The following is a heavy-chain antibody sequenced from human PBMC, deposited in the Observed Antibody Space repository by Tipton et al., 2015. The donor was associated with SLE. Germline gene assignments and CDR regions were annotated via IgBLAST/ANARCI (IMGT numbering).Heavy chain of an antibody. CDR3: AKGREWTEYGSNALDY. Sequence: SLRLSCAASGFTFDDYAMHWVRQAPGKGLEWVSSISWNSGSIVYADSVKGRFTITRDNSKNTLYLQMDGLSAEDSAVYFCAKGREWTEYGSNALDYWGQGTLVTVSS. V-gene: IGHV3-9*01. D-gene: IGHD3/OR15-3a*01. CDR2: ISWNSGSI. CDR1: GFTFDDYA. J-gene: IGHJ4*02.